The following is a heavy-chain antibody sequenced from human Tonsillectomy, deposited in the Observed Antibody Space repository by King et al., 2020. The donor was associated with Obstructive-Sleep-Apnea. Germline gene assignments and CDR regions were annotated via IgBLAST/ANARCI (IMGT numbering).Heavy chain of an antibody. V-gene: IGHV3-11*01. CDR1: GFTFSDYY. CDR2: IRGSGSSI. Sequence: VQLVESGGGLVKPGGSLRLSCAASGFTFSDYYMSWIRQAPGKGLEWISDIRGSGSSIYYADSVKGRFTISRDNAKNSLYLQMNSLRAEDTAVYYCARGLRYFDWFFPLDFWGQGTLVTVSS. D-gene: IGHD3-9*01. J-gene: IGHJ4*02. CDR3: ARGLRYFDWFFPLDF.